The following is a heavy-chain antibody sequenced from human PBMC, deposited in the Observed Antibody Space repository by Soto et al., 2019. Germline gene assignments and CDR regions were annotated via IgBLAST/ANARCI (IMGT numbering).Heavy chain of an antibody. CDR1: GFIFSNYI. J-gene: IGHJ4*02. CDR3: AKISPNRGFDY. CDR2: VIGSGGGT. V-gene: IGHV3-23*01. Sequence: GGSLRLSCAASGFIFSNYIMAWVRQAPGKGLEWVSRVIGSGGGTFYADSVKGRFTISRDNSQNTLYLQMNSLRAEGTAVYYCAKISPNRGFDYWGQGTMVPVSS.